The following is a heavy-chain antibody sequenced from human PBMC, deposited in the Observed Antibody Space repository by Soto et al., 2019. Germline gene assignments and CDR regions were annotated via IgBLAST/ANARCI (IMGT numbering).Heavy chain of an antibody. J-gene: IGHJ6*02. V-gene: IGHV4-34*01. Sequence: SETLSLTCAVYGGSFSGYYWSWIRQPPGKGLEWIGEINHSGSTNYNPSLKSRVTISVDTSKNQFSLKLSSVTAADTAVYYCARGFGTRHNSYYYYGMDVWGQGTTVTISS. CDR3: ARGFGTRHNSYYYYGMDV. CDR2: INHSGST. CDR1: GGSFSGYY. D-gene: IGHD3-10*01.